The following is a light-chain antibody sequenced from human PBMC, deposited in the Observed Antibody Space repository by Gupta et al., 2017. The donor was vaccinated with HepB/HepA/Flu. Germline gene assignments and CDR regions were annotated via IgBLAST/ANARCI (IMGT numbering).Light chain of an antibody. V-gene: IGLV3-21*02. CDR1: NIGSKS. J-gene: IGLJ1*01. CDR2: DDN. CDR3: QVWDNSSDHPFV. Sequence: SYVLTQPPSVSVAPGQTARLTCGGSNIGSKSVHWYQPKPGQAPELVVYDDNDRPSGIPERFSGSNSGGTATLTIISVDAGGEADVYYQVWDNSSDHPFVFGTGTKVTVL.